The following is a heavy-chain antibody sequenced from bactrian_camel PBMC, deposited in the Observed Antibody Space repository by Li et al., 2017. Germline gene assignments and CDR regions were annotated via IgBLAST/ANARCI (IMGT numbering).Heavy chain of an antibody. J-gene: IGHJ4*01. CDR1: GYSSSIKW. V-gene: IGHV3S53*01. CDR3: AFEIQPHVGGLDYSQGAPMAPLCPTQGY. D-gene: IGHD7*01. Sequence: HVQLVESGGGSVQAGGSLRLSCAASGYSSSIKWMGWFRQAPGKEREGVAGIDSDGSTTYADSVKGRFTISEDNAQNILYLQMGSQKPEDTGMYYCAFEIQPHVGGLDYSQGAPMAPLCPTQGYWGQGTQVTVS. CDR2: IDSDGST.